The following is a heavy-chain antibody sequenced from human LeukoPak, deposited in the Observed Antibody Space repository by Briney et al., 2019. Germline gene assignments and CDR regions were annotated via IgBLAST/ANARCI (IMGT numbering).Heavy chain of an antibody. CDR1: GGSISSDSYY. D-gene: IGHD5-24*01. CDR3: AREIGPIQLHLWGSAFDY. Sequence: SETLSLTCTVSGGSISSDSYYWGWIRQPPGKGLEWIGSIYYSGSTYYNPSLKSRVTISVDTSKTQFSLKLSSVTAADTAVYYCAREIGPIQLHLWGSAFDYWGQGTLVTVSS. J-gene: IGHJ4*02. V-gene: IGHV4-39*07. CDR2: IYYSGST.